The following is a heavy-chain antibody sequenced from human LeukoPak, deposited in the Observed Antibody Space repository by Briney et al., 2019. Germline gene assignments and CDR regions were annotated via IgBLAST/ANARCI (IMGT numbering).Heavy chain of an antibody. V-gene: IGHV3-53*01. CDR1: GFTFSSYS. J-gene: IGHJ5*02. CDR2: IYSGGST. D-gene: IGHD6-19*01. CDR3: ARVLEEGSGWPNWFDP. Sequence: PGGSLRLSCAASGFTFSSYSMNWVRQTPGKGLEWVSVIYSGGSTYYADSVKGRFTISRDNSKNTLYLQMNSLRAEDTAVYYCARVLEEGSGWPNWFDPWGQGTLVTVSS.